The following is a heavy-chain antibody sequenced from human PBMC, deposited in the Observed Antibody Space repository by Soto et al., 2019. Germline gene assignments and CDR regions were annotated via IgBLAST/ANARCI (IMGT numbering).Heavy chain of an antibody. CDR3: ARRDGYNFFDY. Sequence: SQSLSLTCTVSAGSLSSGGYYWSWLRQHPGKGLEWIGYIYYSESTYYNPSLKSRVTISVYTSKNQFSLKLSSVTAADTAVYYCARRDGYNFFDYWGQGTLVTVSS. V-gene: IGHV4-31*03. D-gene: IGHD5-12*01. CDR2: IYYSEST. J-gene: IGHJ4*02. CDR1: AGSLSSGGYY.